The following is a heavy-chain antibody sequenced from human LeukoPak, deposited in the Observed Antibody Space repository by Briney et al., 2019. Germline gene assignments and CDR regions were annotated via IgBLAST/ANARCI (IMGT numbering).Heavy chain of an antibody. Sequence: GGSLRLSCAASGFTFSSYGVSWVRQAPGKGLEWVSAISGSGGSTYYADSVKGRFTISRDNSKNTLYLQMNSLRAEDTAVYYCARRYGSGKSYAFDIWGQGTMVTVSS. D-gene: IGHD3-10*01. CDR1: GFTFSSYG. J-gene: IGHJ3*02. CDR2: ISGSGGST. CDR3: ARRYGSGKSYAFDI. V-gene: IGHV3-23*01.